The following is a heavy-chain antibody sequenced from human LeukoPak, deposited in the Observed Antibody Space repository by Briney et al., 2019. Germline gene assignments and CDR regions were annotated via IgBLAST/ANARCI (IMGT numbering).Heavy chain of an antibody. D-gene: IGHD6-13*01. CDR2: ICGSGGSI. Sequence: QTGGSLRLSCAASGFTFSSFAMSWVRQAPRKGLEWVSFICGSGGSIHYADCGEGRFTISRDNAKNTLYLQMNSLRADDTAVYYCAKGPKQQLVGSRGKYFDYWGQGTLVTVSS. CDR3: AKGPKQQLVGSRGKYFDY. V-gene: IGHV3-23*01. J-gene: IGHJ4*02. CDR1: GFTFSSFA.